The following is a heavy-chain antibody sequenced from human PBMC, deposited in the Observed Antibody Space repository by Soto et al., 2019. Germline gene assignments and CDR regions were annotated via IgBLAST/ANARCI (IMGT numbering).Heavy chain of an antibody. Sequence: PSETLSLTCTVSGGSISSYYWSWIRQPPGKGLEWIGYIYYSGSTNYNPSLKSRVTISVDTSKNQFSLKLSSVTAADTAVYYCARHQYSSSENWFDPWGQGTLVTVSS. J-gene: IGHJ5*02. CDR1: GGSISSYY. CDR3: ARHQYSSSENWFDP. V-gene: IGHV4-59*08. D-gene: IGHD6-6*01. CDR2: IYYSGST.